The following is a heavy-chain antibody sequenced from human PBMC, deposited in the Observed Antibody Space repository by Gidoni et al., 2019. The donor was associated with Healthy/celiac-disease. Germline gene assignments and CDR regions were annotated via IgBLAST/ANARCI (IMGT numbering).Heavy chain of an antibody. D-gene: IGHD1-1*01. CDR1: GFTFSSYS. Sequence: EGQLVEAGGGLVQPGGSLRLACAASGFTFSSYSMNGVRQAPGKGLGWVSYISSSSSTIYYADSVKGRFTISGDNAKNSLYLQMNSLRAEDTAVYYCARDRADSLERDYWGQGTLVTVSS. CDR2: ISSSSSTI. J-gene: IGHJ4*02. V-gene: IGHV3-48*01. CDR3: ARDRADSLERDY.